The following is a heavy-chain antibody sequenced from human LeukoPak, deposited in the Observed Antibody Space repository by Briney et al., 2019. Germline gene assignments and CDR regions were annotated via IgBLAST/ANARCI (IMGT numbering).Heavy chain of an antibody. CDR2: ISGGGLTM. V-gene: IGHV3-48*03. CDR1: GFTFSSNE. D-gene: IGHD4-23*01. Sequence: PGGSLRLSCAASGFTFSSNEMSWVRQAPGKGLEWISYISGGGLTMYYADSVKGRFTISRDNAKNSLFLQMNSLRAEDTAVYYCARIYYGGNAGLLYWGQGTLVTVSS. CDR3: ARIYYGGNAGLLY. J-gene: IGHJ4*02.